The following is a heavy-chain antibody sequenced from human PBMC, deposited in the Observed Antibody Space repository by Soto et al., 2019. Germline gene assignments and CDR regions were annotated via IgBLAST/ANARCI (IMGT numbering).Heavy chain of an antibody. D-gene: IGHD1-26*01. J-gene: IGHJ4*02. CDR2: IKQDGSEK. CDR3: ARGTGGATSSGKDQFDY. Sequence: EVQLVESGGGLVQPGGALRLSCAGSGFIFGNFWMTWVRQAPGNGLEWVANIKQDGSEKYYVDSVKGRFTISRDNVKNSLYLQMYSLRSEDTAVYYCARGTGGATSSGKDQFDYWGQGTLVPVSS. CDR1: GFIFGNFW. V-gene: IGHV3-7*01.